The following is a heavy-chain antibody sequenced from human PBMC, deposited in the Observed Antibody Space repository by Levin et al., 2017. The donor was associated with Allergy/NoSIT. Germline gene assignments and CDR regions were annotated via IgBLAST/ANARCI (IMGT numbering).Heavy chain of an antibody. CDR1: GYTFTGYY. D-gene: IGHD6-19*01. J-gene: IGHJ4*02. CDR3: ARVQVRSSGWYGHWDY. V-gene: IGHV1-2*02. Sequence: ASVKVSCKASGYTFTGYYMHWVRQAPGQGLEWMGWINPNSGGTNYAQKFRGRVTMTRDTSISTAYMELSRLRSDDTAVYYCARVQVRSSGWYGHWDYWGQGTLVTVSS. CDR2: INPNSGGT.